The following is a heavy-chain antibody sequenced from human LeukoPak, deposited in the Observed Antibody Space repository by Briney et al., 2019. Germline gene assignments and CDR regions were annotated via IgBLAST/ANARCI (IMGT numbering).Heavy chain of an antibody. CDR1: GGSISSYY. CDR2: INSTGSA. Sequence: SETLSLTCTVSGGSISSYYWSWIRQPAGQGLEWIGRINSTGSANYNPSLKSRVTMSVATSENQFSLKLSSVTAADTAVYYCARVADYGDYVGGDWIDPWGQGTLVTVSS. J-gene: IGHJ5*02. V-gene: IGHV4-4*07. D-gene: IGHD4-17*01. CDR3: ARVADYGDYVGGDWIDP.